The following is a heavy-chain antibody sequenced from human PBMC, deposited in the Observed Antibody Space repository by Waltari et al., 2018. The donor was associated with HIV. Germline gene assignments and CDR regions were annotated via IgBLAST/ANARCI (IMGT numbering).Heavy chain of an antibody. D-gene: IGHD6-13*01. V-gene: IGHV3-30*18. CDR3: AKGRVAAAGEPFDY. J-gene: IGHJ4*02. CDR1: GFTFSSYG. CDR2: ISYDGSNK. Sequence: QVQLVESGGGVVQPGRSLRLSCAASGFTFSSYGMHWVRQAPGKGLEWVAVISYDGSNKYYADSVKGRFTISRDNSKNTLYLQMNSLRAEDTAVYYCAKGRVAAAGEPFDYWGQGTLVTVSS.